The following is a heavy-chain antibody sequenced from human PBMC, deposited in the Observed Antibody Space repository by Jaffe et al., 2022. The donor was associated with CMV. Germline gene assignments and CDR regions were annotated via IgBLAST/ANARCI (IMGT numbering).Heavy chain of an antibody. CDR3: ARYYYDSSGYYYYPYYYYYYGMDV. V-gene: IGHV3-7*01. Sequence: EVQLVESGGGLVQPGGSLRLSCAASGFTFSSYWMSWVRQAPGKGLEWVANIKQDGSEKYYVDSVKGRFTISRDNAKNSLYLQMNSLRAEDTAVYYCARYYYDSSGYYYYPYYYYYYGMDVWGQGTTVTVSS. CDR2: IKQDGSEK. CDR1: GFTFSSYW. J-gene: IGHJ6*02. D-gene: IGHD3-22*01.